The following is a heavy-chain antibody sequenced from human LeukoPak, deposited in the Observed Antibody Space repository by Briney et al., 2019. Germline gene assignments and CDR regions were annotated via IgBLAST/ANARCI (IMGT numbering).Heavy chain of an antibody. CDR2: ISWNSGSI. D-gene: IGHD2-2*01. Sequence: PGGSLRLSCAASGFTFDDYAMHWVRQAPGKGLEWVSGISWNSGSIGYADSVKGRFTISRDNAKNSLYLQMNSLRAEDTAVYYCARGPPDQLLFRSDYWGQGTLVTVSS. J-gene: IGHJ4*02. V-gene: IGHV3-9*01. CDR1: GFTFDDYA. CDR3: ARGPPDQLLFRSDY.